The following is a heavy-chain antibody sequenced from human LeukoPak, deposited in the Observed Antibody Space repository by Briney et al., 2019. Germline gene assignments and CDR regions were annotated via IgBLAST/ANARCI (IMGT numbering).Heavy chain of an antibody. CDR2: INWNGGST. Sequence: GGSLRLSCAASGFTFDDYGMSWVRQAPGKGLEWVSGINWNGGSTGYADSVKGRFTISRDNAKNSLYLQMNSLRAEDTALYYCARDYYYYGSGSYYLFGAFDIWGQGTMVTVSS. V-gene: IGHV3-20*04. J-gene: IGHJ3*02. CDR1: GFTFDDYG. CDR3: ARDYYYYGSGSYYLFGAFDI. D-gene: IGHD3-10*01.